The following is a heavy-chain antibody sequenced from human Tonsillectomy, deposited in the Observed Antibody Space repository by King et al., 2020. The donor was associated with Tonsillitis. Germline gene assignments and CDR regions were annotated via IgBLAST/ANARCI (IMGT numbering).Heavy chain of an antibody. J-gene: IGHJ5*02. CDR3: ARPQYYYDSSGHYLDP. Sequence: VQLVEAGAEGKKPGESLKICCKGSGYSFTIYWIAWVRQMPGKGLEWMGTIYPGDSDTRYIPSFQGQVTMSFDKSIGIAYLHWARLKASDTAMYYCARPQYYYDSSGHYLDPWGQGTLVTVSS. V-gene: IGHV5-51*03. CDR2: IYPGDSDT. D-gene: IGHD3-22*01. CDR1: GYSFTIYW.